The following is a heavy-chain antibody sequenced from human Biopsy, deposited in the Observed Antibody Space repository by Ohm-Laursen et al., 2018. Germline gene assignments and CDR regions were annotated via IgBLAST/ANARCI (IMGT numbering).Heavy chain of an antibody. Sequence: TQTLTLTSSFSGFSLSARGMCVSWIRQAPGKALEWLARVDWGDYKDYSASLQTKLSISKDTSNDQVVLTVNNVDPADTATYYCARTPILIVSAGLVYRHRRHLQGMDVWGQGIAVTVS. CDR1: GFSLSARGMC. CDR3: ARTPILIVSAGLVYRHRRHLQGMDV. CDR2: VDWGDYK. D-gene: IGHD6-13*01. J-gene: IGHJ6*02. V-gene: IGHV2-70*11.